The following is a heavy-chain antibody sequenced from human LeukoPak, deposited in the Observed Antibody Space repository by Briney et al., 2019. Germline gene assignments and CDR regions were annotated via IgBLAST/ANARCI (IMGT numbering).Heavy chain of an antibody. D-gene: IGHD3-9*01. CDR2: MSGSGAGT. CDR1: GFTFTNYA. V-gene: IGHV3-23*01. Sequence: PGGSLRLSCAASGFTFTNYAMTWVRQAPGKGLDWVSGMSGSGAGTYYADSVKGRFTISRDNSKNTLYLQMNSLRTEDTAIYYCARKRDILTGYSIDFWGQGTLVTVSS. J-gene: IGHJ4*02. CDR3: ARKRDILTGYSIDF.